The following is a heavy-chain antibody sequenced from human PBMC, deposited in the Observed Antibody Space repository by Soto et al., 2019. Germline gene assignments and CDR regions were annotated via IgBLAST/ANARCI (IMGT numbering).Heavy chain of an antibody. Sequence: PGGSLRLSCAASGFTFSSYAMSWVRQAPGKGLEWVSAISGSGGSTYYADSVKGRFTISRDNSKNTLYLQMNSLRAEDTAVYYCAKDLQVLRYFDWPSYYFDYWGQGTLVTVSS. CDR3: AKDLQVLRYFDWPSYYFDY. CDR2: ISGSGGST. V-gene: IGHV3-23*01. CDR1: GFTFSSYA. D-gene: IGHD3-9*01. J-gene: IGHJ4*02.